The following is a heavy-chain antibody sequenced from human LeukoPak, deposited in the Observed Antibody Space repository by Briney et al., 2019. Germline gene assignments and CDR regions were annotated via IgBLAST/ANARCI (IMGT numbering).Heavy chain of an antibody. CDR1: GYTFTGYY. V-gene: IGHV1-2*02. D-gene: IGHD2-15*01. CDR2: INPNSGGT. Sequence: ASVKVSCRASGYTFTGYYIHWVRQAPGQGLEWMGWINPNSGGTIYAQKFQGRVTMTRDTSISTVYMELSRLKSDDTAVYYCARGVAEHCSGGSCSSTWWYFDLGGRGTLVTVSS. CDR3: ARGVAEHCSGGSCSSTWWYFDL. J-gene: IGHJ2*01.